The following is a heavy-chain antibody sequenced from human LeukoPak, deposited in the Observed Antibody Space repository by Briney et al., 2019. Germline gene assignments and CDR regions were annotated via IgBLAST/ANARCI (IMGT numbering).Heavy chain of an antibody. CDR2: ISWNSGSI. J-gene: IGHJ3*02. D-gene: IGHD4/OR15-4a*01. CDR3: AKACWADDAFDI. Sequence: PGRSLRLSCAASGFTFDDYAMHWVRQAPGKGLEWVSGISWNSGSIGYADSVKGRFTISRDNAKNSLYLQMNSLRAEDTALYYCAKACWADDAFDIWGQGTMVTVPS. V-gene: IGHV3-9*01. CDR1: GFTFDDYA.